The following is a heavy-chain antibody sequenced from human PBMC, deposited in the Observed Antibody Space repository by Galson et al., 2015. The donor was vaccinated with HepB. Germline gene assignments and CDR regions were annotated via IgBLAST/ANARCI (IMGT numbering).Heavy chain of an antibody. CDR3: ARDLGGLVAPYNWFDP. V-gene: IGHV4-59*01. CDR1: GGSISSYY. CDR2: IYYSGST. Sequence: SETLSLTCTVSGGSISSYYWSWIRQPPGKGLEWIGYIYYSGSTNYNPSLKSRVTISVDTSKNQFSLKLSSVTAADTAVYYCARDLGGLVAPYNWFDPWGQGTLVTVSS. J-gene: IGHJ5*02. D-gene: IGHD6-19*01.